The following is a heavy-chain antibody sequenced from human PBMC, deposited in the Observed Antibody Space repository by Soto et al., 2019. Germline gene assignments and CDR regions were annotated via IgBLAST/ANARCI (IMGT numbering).Heavy chain of an antibody. D-gene: IGHD1-1*01. V-gene: IGHV3-74*01. CDR1: GFNLGSYW. CDR2: INDYGTTV. Sequence: GGSLRLSCAASGFNLGSYWMHWVRQAPGKGLVWVSRINDYGTTVNYAESVEGRFTISRDDAKSEVYLQMNNLRAEDTAVYYCARGGLEPFDYWGQGALVTVSS. CDR3: ARGGLEPFDY. J-gene: IGHJ4*02.